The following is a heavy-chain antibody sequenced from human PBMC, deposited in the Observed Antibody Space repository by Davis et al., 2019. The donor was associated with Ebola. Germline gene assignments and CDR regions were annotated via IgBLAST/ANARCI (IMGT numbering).Heavy chain of an antibody. Sequence: MPSETLSLTCTVSGYSISSGYYWGWIRQPPGKGLEWIGSIYHSGSTYYNPSLKSRVTISVDTSKNQFSLKLSSVTAADTAVYYCARHPYLVSGGVIVIPYFDYWGQGTLVTVSS. CDR3: ARHPYLVSGGVIVIPYFDY. J-gene: IGHJ4*02. CDR2: IYHSGST. CDR1: GYSISSGYY. V-gene: IGHV4-38-2*02. D-gene: IGHD3-16*02.